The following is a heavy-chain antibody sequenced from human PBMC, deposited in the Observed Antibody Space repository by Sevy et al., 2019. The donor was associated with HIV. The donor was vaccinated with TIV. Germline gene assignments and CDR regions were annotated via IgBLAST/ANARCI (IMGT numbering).Heavy chain of an antibody. D-gene: IGHD2-8*01. CDR3: ARGCCTRPHDY. V-gene: IGHV3-23*01. CDR2: LSFGCGKI. CDR1: GFNFNIYS. J-gene: IGHJ4*02. Sequence: GGSLRLSCAVSGFNFNIYSMSWVRQAPGKGLEWVSTLSFGCGKINYADSVKGRFIISRDDSKNTLYLQMNSLRAEDTAVYFCARGCCTRPHDYWGQGTLVTVSS.